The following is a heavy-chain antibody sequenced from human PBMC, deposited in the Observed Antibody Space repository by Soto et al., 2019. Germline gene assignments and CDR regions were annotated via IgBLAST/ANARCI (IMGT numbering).Heavy chain of an antibody. J-gene: IGHJ5*02. CDR2: INPSGDST. V-gene: IGHV1-46*03. CDR3: ARASGWYPRWFAP. CDR1: GYTFTSYY. Sequence: QVQLVQSGAEVKKPGASVKVSCKASGYTFTSYYMHWVRQAPGQGLEWMGIINPSGDSTSYAQKFQGRVTMARDTSTSTVYRELSSLRSEDTAVYYCARASGWYPRWFAPWGQGTLVTVSS. D-gene: IGHD6-19*01.